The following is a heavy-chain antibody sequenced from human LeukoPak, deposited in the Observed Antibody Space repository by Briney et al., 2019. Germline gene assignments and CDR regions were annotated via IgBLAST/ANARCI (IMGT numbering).Heavy chain of an antibody. CDR2: IWYDGSNK. CDR3: AKDLPELLGAFDI. V-gene: IGHV3-33*06. Sequence: AGGSLRLSCAASGFTFSSYGMHWGRQAPGKGLEWVAVIWYDGSNKYYADSVKGRFTISRDNSKNTLYLQMNSLRAEDTAVYYCAKDLPELLGAFDIWGQGTMVTVSS. D-gene: IGHD1-7*01. J-gene: IGHJ3*02. CDR1: GFTFSSYG.